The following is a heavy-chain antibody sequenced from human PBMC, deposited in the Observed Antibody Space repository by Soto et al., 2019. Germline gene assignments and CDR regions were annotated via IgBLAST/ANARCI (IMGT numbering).Heavy chain of an antibody. CDR1: GYSFTSYD. D-gene: IGHD2-2*01. V-gene: IGHV1-69*01. CDR3: ARSQGSSTSLEIYYYYYYGMDV. Sequence: QVQPVQSGAEVKSPGASVKVSCRASGYSFTSYDVIWVRQAPGQGLEWMGGIIPISDTTNYAQKFQGRVTITADESTSTAYMELSSLRSEDTAVYYCARSQGSSTSLEIYYYYYYGMDVWGQGTTVTVSS. CDR2: IIPISDTT. J-gene: IGHJ6*02.